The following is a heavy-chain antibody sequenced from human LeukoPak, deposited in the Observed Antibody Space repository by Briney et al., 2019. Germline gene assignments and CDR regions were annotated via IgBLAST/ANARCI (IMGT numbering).Heavy chain of an antibody. J-gene: IGHJ1*01. Sequence: PSETLSLTCTVSGGSISSGSYYWSWIRQPAGKGLEWIGLIYTSGSTNYNPSLKSRVTISVDTSKNQFSLKLSSVTAADTAVYYCATSIVGLTYDEHFQHWGQGTLVTVSS. CDR3: ATSIVGLTYDEHFQH. D-gene: IGHD1-26*01. CDR2: IYTSGST. CDR1: GGSISSGSYY. V-gene: IGHV4-61*02.